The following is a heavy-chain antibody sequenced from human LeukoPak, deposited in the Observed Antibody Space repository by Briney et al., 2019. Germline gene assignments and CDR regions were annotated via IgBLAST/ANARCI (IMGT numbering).Heavy chain of an antibody. CDR3: AIDLSVYGSGTYAGAFDI. D-gene: IGHD3-10*01. CDR2: ISGSGDST. J-gene: IGHJ3*02. CDR1: GFTFSRYA. V-gene: IGHV3-23*01. Sequence: PGGSLRLSCAVSGFTFSRYAMSWVRQAPGKGLEWVSTISGSGDSTYNADSVKARFTISRDDSKHTLYLQMNSLRAEDTAVYYCAIDLSVYGSGTYAGAFDIWGQGTMVTVSS.